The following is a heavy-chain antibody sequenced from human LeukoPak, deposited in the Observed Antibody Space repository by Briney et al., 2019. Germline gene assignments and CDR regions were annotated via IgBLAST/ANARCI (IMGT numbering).Heavy chain of an antibody. CDR2: IYHSGST. CDR3: ASLGSDDY. J-gene: IGHJ4*02. Sequence: PSETLSLTCAVSGGSISSGGYSWSWIRQPPGKGLEWIGYIYHSGSTYYNPSLKSRVTISVDRSKNQFSLKLSSVTAADTAVYYCASLGSDDYWGQGTLVTVSS. CDR1: GGSISSGGYS. V-gene: IGHV4-30-2*01.